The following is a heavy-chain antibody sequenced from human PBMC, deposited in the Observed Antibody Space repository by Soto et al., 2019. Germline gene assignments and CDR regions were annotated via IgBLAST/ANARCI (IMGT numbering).Heavy chain of an antibody. V-gene: IGHV3-53*01. Sequence: EVQLVESGGGLIQPGGSLRLSCAASGVTVSNNYMTWVRQAPGKGLEWVSVIYTTGTTYYADSVKGRFTISRDNSKNTLYLQMNSLIAEDTAVYYCARARFSVSSCWYRFFDYWGQGTLVTVSS. CDR3: ARARFSVSSCWYRFFDY. D-gene: IGHD6-19*01. CDR2: IYTTGTT. CDR1: GVTVSNNY. J-gene: IGHJ4*02.